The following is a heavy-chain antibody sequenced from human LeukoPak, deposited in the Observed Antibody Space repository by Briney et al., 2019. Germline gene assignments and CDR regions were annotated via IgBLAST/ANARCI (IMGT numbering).Heavy chain of an antibody. V-gene: IGHV1-69*13. CDR3: ARVVAAAGKEVDY. CDR2: IIPIFGTA. CDR1: GGTFSSYA. Sequence: GASAKVSCKASGGTFSSYAISWVRQAPGQGLEWMGGIIPIFGTANYAQKFQGRVTITADESTSTAYMELSSLRSEDTAVYYCARVVAAAGKEVDYWGQGTLVTVSS. J-gene: IGHJ4*02. D-gene: IGHD6-13*01.